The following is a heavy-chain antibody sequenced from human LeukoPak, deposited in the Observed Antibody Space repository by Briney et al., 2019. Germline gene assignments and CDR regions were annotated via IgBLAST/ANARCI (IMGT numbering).Heavy chain of an antibody. Sequence: ASVKVSCKASDNTFTNYYIHWVRQAPGQGLEWMAIINPSGGSTGYAQKFQDRVTMTRDASTSTVYMELSSLRSEDTAVYYCARAQNCSSTSCYGNWFDPWGQGTLVTVSS. CDR2: INPSGGST. D-gene: IGHD2-2*01. J-gene: IGHJ5*02. CDR1: DNTFTNYY. CDR3: ARAQNCSSTSCYGNWFDP. V-gene: IGHV1-46*01.